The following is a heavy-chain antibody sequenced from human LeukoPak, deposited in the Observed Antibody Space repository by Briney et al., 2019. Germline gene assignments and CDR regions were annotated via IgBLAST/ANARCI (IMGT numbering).Heavy chain of an antibody. Sequence: GASVKVSCKASGYTFTSYYMHWARQAPGQGLEWMGIINPSGGSTSYTQKFQGRVAMTRDTSTSTVYMELSSLRSEDTAVYYCARDSGMKQQLDYFDYWGQGTLVTVSS. V-gene: IGHV1-46*01. CDR2: INPSGGST. CDR1: GYTFTSYY. J-gene: IGHJ4*02. CDR3: ARDSGMKQQLDYFDY. D-gene: IGHD6-13*01.